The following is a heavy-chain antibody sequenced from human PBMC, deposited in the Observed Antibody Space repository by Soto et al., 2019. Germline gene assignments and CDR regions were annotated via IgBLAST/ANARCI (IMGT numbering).Heavy chain of an antibody. Sequence: ASVKVSCKASGYTFTSYGINWVRHATGQGLEWMGWMNPNSGNTAYAQKFQGRVTMTRNTSISTAYMELSSLRSEDTAVYYCARGPFPYYDFWSGYYYYYGMDVWGQGTTVTVSS. CDR3: ARGPFPYYDFWSGYYYYYGMDV. CDR2: MNPNSGNT. V-gene: IGHV1-8*01. CDR1: GYTFTSYG. D-gene: IGHD3-3*01. J-gene: IGHJ6*02.